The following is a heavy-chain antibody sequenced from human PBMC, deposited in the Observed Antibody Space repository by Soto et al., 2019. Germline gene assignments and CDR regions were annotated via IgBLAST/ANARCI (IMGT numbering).Heavy chain of an antibody. CDR2: IYSGGST. V-gene: IGHV3-53*01. Sequence: CLRLSCAASGFTVSSNYMSWVRQAPGKGLEWVSVIYSGGSTYYADSVKGRFTISRDNSKNTLYLQMNSLRAEDTAVYYCARSPLGGAFSWFDPWGQGTLVTVSS. J-gene: IGHJ5*02. D-gene: IGHD3-10*01. CDR1: GFTVSSNY. CDR3: ARSPLGGAFSWFDP.